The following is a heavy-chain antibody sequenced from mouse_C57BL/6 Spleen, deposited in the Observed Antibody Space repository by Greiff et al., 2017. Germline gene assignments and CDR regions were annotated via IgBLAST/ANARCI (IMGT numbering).Heavy chain of an antibody. V-gene: IGHV1-15*01. CDR3: TRMSYGNYDYAMDY. CDR2: IDPETGGT. CDR1: GYTFTDYE. J-gene: IGHJ4*01. D-gene: IGHD2-1*01. Sequence: VKLMESGAELVRPGASVTLSCKASGYTFTDYEMHWVKQTPVHGLEWIGAIDPETGGTAYNQKFKGKAILTADKSSSTAYMELRSLTSEDSAVYYCTRMSYGNYDYAMDYWGQGTSVTVSS.